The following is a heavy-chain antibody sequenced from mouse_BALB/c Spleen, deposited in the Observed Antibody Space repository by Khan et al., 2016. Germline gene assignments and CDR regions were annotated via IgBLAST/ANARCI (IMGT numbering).Heavy chain of an antibody. CDR2: IYPGSGST. J-gene: IGHJ2*01. D-gene: IGHD2-1*01. V-gene: IGHV1-55*01. CDR1: GYNFTSYW. CDR3: ARDGNYDFDY. Sequence: QVQLQQPGAELVKPGTSVNLSCKASGYNFTSYWINWVKLRPGQGLEWIGDIYPGSGSTNYNEKFKSKATLTVDTSSSTAYMQLSSLASEDSALYYCARDGNYDFDYWGQGTTLTVSS.